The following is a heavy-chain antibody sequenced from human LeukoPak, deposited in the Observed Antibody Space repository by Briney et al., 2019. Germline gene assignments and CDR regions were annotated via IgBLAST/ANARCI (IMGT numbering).Heavy chain of an antibody. V-gene: IGHV3-9*01. CDR3: ARGRYYDSSGYSHDV. CDR1: GFTFDDYA. J-gene: IGHJ6*02. CDR2: INWNSDNI. Sequence: GGSLRLSCVASGFTFDDYAVHWVRQAPGKGLEWVSTINWNSDNIGYADSVKGRFTISRDNAKNSLYLQMNSLRVEDTALYYCARGRYYDSSGYSHDVWGQGTTVTVSS. D-gene: IGHD3-22*01.